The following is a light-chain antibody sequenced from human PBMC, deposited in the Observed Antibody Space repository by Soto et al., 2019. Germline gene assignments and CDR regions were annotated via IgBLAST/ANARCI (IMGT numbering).Light chain of an antibody. J-gene: IGKJ4*01. V-gene: IGKV3-20*01. CDR1: QSVSSSY. CDR3: QLYGSSALT. CDR2: GAS. Sequence: EIVLTQSPGTLSLSPGERATLSCRASQSVSSSYLAWYQQKPGQAPRLLIYGASSRATGIPDRFSGSGSGTDFTLTISSLEPEDFAVYYCQLYGSSALTFGGGTTVEIK.